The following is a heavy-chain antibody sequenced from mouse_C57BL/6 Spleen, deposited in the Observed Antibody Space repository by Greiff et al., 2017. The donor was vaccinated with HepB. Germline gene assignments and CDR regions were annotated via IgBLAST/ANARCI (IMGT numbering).Heavy chain of an antibody. Sequence: QVQLQQPGAELVKPGASVKLSCKASGYTFTSYWMHWVKQRPGQGLEWIGMIHPNSGSTNYNEKFKSKATLTVDKSSSTAYRQLSSLTSEDSAVYYCARSDGSSFDYWGQGTTLTVSS. CDR1: GYTFTSYW. D-gene: IGHD1-1*01. CDR2: IHPNSGST. CDR3: ARSDGSSFDY. V-gene: IGHV1-64*01. J-gene: IGHJ2*01.